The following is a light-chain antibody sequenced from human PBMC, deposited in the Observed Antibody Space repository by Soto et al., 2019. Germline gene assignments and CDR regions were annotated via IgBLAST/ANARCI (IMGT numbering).Light chain of an antibody. Sequence: DIQMTQSPSSLSASVGDRVTITCRASQTIITYLNWYQQKPGKAPKFLIYNTSNLQSGVPSRFSGSGSGTDFSLTISSLQPEDFATYYCQQSYRIPLNFGGGTKVEI. CDR2: NTS. CDR3: QQSYRIPLN. J-gene: IGKJ4*01. V-gene: IGKV1-39*01. CDR1: QTIITY.